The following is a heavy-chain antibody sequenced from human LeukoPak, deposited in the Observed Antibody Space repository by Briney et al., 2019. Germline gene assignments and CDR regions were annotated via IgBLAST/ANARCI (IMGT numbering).Heavy chain of an antibody. CDR1: GFTFDDYA. CDR2: ISWDGGST. CDR3: AGSYSSPSDY. J-gene: IGHJ4*02. V-gene: IGHV3-43D*03. D-gene: IGHD6-6*01. Sequence: PGGSLRLSCAASGFTFDDYAMHWVRQAPGKGLEWVSLISWDGGSTYYADSVKGRFTISRDNSKNTLYLQMNSLRAEDTAIYYCAGSYSSPSDYWGQGTLVTVSS.